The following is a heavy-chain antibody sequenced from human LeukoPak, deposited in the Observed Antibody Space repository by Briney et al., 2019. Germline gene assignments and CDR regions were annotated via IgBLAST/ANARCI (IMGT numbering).Heavy chain of an antibody. D-gene: IGHD3-22*01. CDR1: GGSISRIIYY. Sequence: PSETLSLTCTVSGGSISRIIYYWGWIRQPPGKGLEWIGSIYYTGSTYYTPSLRSRVTISVDASKNQFSLKLSAVTAADTAVYYCARVVRDGSGYNYYFDYWGQGTLVTVSS. V-gene: IGHV4-39*01. CDR3: ARVVRDGSGYNYYFDY. J-gene: IGHJ4*02. CDR2: IYYTGST.